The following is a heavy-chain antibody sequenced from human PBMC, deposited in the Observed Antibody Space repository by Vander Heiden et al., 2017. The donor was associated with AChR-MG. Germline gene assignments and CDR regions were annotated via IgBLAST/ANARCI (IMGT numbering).Heavy chain of an antibody. J-gene: IGHJ4*02. CDR2: INPSLDST. Sequence: VQLVQSGAEAKKPGASLKVSCKTSGFTFTNYHMHWVRQAPGQGLEWVGTINPSLDSTHYAQKFQGRVRMTRDTSTKTVYMDMTSLRPEDTAVYFCARELTGSFYFDFWGQGSLVTVSS. D-gene: IGHD1-26*01. CDR3: ARELTGSFYFDF. CDR1: GFTFTNYH. V-gene: IGHV1-46*03.